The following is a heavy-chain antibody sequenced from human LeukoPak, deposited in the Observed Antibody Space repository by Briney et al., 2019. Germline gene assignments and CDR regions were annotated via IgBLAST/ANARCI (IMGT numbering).Heavy chain of an antibody. CDR3: ARFPTVTTLGDY. CDR2: IYPNSGGT. CDR1: GYTFTGYY. V-gene: IGHV1-2*02. Sequence: EASVKVSCKASGYTFTGYYMHWVRQAPGQGLEWMGWIYPNSGGTNYAQKFQGRVTMTRDTSISTAYMELSRLRSDDTAVYYCARFPTVTTLGDYWGQGTLVTVSS. J-gene: IGHJ4*02. D-gene: IGHD4-17*01.